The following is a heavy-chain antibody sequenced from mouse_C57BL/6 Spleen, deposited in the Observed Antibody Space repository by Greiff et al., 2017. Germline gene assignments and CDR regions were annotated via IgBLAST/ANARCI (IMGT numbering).Heavy chain of an antibody. CDR2: IYTRSGNT. CDR3: ARSSSAY. CDR1: GYTFTSYG. Sequence: QVQMKESGAELARPGASVKLSCKASGYTFTSYGISWVKQRTGQGLEWIGEIYTRSGNTYSNEKFKGKATLTADKSPSTAYIELHNLTAEDYAVYFCARSSSAYWGQGTLVTVAA. V-gene: IGHV1-81*01. J-gene: IGHJ3*01.